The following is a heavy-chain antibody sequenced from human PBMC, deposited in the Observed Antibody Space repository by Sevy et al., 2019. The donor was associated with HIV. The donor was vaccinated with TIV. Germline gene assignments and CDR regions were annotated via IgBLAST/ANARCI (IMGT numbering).Heavy chain of an antibody. D-gene: IGHD6-19*01. CDR1: GYTFTSYG. V-gene: IGHV1-18*01. CDR2: ISAYNGNT. Sequence: ASVKVSCKASGYTFTSYGISWVRQAPGQGLEGMGWISAYNGNTNYAQKLQGRVTMTTDTSTSTAYMEMRSLRSDDTVVYYCAAGIAVAGTWYYFDYWGQGTLVTVSS. CDR3: AAGIAVAGTWYYFDY. J-gene: IGHJ4*02.